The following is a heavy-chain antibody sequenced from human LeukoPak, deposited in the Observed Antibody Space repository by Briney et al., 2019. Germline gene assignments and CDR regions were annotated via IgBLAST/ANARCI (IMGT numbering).Heavy chain of an antibody. CDR1: GFTFSDYG. Sequence: GGSLRLSCAASGFTFSDYGMYWVRQAPGKGLEWVALIWYDGGKKYYTDSVRGRSTISRDNSKNTLYLQMNSLRAEDTVVYYCAILGDYYGSGPFDYWGQGTLVTVSS. V-gene: IGHV3-30*02. D-gene: IGHD3-10*01. CDR3: AILGDYYGSGPFDY. J-gene: IGHJ4*02. CDR2: IWYDGGKK.